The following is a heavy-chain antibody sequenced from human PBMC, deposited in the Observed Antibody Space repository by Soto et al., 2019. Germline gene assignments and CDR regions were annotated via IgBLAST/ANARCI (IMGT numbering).Heavy chain of an antibody. CDR2: IIVGSGNT. CDR3: VLCTTTSCYGRFDY. V-gene: IGHV1-58*02. D-gene: IGHD2-2*01. J-gene: IGHJ4*02. Sequence: ASVKVSCKASGFTFSNSAIQWMRQARGESLEWMGWIIVGSGNTNYAQKIQERVTIMRDMSTSTSYMELSSLTSEDTAVYYCVLCTTTSCYGRFDYWGQGNLVTVSS. CDR1: GFTFSNSA.